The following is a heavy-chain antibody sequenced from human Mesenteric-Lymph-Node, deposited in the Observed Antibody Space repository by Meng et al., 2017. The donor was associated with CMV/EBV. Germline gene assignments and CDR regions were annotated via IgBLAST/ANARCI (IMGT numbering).Heavy chain of an antibody. CDR1: GFTFDDHT. J-gene: IGHJ6*02. CDR2: ISWDGGYT. Sequence: GGSLRLSCAASGFTFDDHTMHWVRQPPGKGLEWVSLISWDGGYTCYADSVKGRFTVSRDNSKNSLFLQMNSLRAEDTALYYCAKDFGRNHYYYGMDVWGQGTTVTVSS. D-gene: IGHD1-14*01. CDR3: AKDFGRNHYYYGMDV. V-gene: IGHV3-43*01.